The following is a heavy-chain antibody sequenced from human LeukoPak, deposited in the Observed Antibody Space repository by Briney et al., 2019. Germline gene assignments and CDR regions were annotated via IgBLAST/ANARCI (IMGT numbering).Heavy chain of an antibody. Sequence: GGSLRLSCAASGFTFSNYGIHWVRQAPGKGLEWMAVISYDGSNNYYADSVRGRFTISRDNSKNTMYLQMNSLKTEDTAVYYCTAYYYESGTNDPHRVDYWGQGTLVTVSS. CDR3: TAYYYESGTNDPHRVDY. D-gene: IGHD3-10*01. CDR2: ISYDGSNN. J-gene: IGHJ4*02. CDR1: GFTFSNYG. V-gene: IGHV3-30*03.